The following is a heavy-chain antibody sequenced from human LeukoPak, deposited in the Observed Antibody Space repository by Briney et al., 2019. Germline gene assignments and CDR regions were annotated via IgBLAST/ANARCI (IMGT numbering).Heavy chain of an antibody. D-gene: IGHD7-27*01. V-gene: IGHV3-7*01. CDR1: GFTFSSYA. CDR2: IKQDGSEK. CDR3: ARAGDFYYYYGMDV. Sequence: GGSLRLSCAASGFTFSSYAMSWVRQAPGKGLEWVANIKQDGSEKYYVDSVKGRFTISRDNAKNSLYLQMNSLRAEDTAVYYCARAGDFYYYYGMDVWGQGTTVTVSS. J-gene: IGHJ6*02.